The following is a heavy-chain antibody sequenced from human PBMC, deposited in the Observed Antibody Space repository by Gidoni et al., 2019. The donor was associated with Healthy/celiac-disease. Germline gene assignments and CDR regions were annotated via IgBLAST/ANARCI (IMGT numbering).Heavy chain of an antibody. J-gene: IGHJ6*02. CDR1: GFSLSTSGVG. CDR2: IYWNDDK. Sequence: QITLKESGPTLVKPTQTLTLTCTFSGFSLSTSGVGVGWIRQPPGKALEWLALIYWNDDKRYSPSLKSRLTITKDTSKNQVVLTMTNMDPVDTATYYCWGREYYYDSSVYGMDVWGQGTTVTVSS. CDR3: WGREYYYDSSVYGMDV. D-gene: IGHD3-22*01. V-gene: IGHV2-5*01.